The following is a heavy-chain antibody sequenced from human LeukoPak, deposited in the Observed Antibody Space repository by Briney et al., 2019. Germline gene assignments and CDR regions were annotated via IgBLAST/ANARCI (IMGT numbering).Heavy chain of an antibody. V-gene: IGHV1-18*04. J-gene: IGHJ5*02. CDR1: GYTFTGYY. Sequence: GASVKVSCKASGYTFTGYYIHWVRQAPGQGLEWMGWISAYNGNTNYAQKLQGRVTMTTDTSTSTVYMELSGLRSEDTAFYYCATDHSMANTAWWFDPWGQGTLVTVSS. D-gene: IGHD5-24*01. CDR3: ATDHSMANTAWWFDP. CDR2: ISAYNGNT.